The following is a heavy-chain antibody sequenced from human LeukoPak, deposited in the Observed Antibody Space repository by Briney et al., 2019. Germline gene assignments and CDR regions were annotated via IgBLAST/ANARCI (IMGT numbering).Heavy chain of an antibody. D-gene: IGHD6-13*01. V-gene: IGHV3-9*01. CDR1: GFTFSSYA. CDR2: ISWNSGSI. Sequence: GGSLGLSCAASGFTFSSYAIHWVRQAPGKGLEWVSGISWNSGSIDYADSVKGRFTISRDKAKNSLYLQMNSLRAEDTAFYYCAKGRDSSSWYGMDYWGQGTLVTVSS. CDR3: AKGRDSSSWYGMDY. J-gene: IGHJ4*02.